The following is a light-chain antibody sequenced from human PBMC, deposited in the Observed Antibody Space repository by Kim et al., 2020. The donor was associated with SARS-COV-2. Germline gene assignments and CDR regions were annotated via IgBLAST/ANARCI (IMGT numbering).Light chain of an antibody. CDR3: QQTYSNPPT. J-gene: IGKJ4*01. CDR2: ASS. V-gene: IGKV1-39*01. Sequence: GDRVTITCRTSQNIRTYLNWYQQRPGKAPKLLIYASSSLQSEVPSRFSGSGSGADFTVTIAGLQADDFATYHCQQTYSNPPTFGGGTKVDIK. CDR1: QNIRTY.